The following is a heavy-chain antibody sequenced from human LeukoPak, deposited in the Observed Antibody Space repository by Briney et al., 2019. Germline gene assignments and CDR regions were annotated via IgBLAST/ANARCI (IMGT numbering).Heavy chain of an antibody. CDR1: GFTFSSNG. J-gene: IGHJ4*02. D-gene: IGHD1-26*01. Sequence: GGSLRLSCAASGFTFSSNGMHWVHQAPGKGLEWVAVISYDGSNKYYADSVRGRFTIARDNSKNTLYLQMNGLRAEDTAVYYCAKDDGRYSGNWDCRGQGTLDTVSS. CDR3: AKDDGRYSGNWDC. CDR2: ISYDGSNK. V-gene: IGHV3-30*18.